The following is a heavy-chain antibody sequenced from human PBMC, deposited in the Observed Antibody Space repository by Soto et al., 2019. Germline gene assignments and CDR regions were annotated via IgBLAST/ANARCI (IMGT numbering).Heavy chain of an antibody. CDR3: ARDRSGPQNYFHY. CDR1: GFTFSSDW. J-gene: IGHJ4*02. Sequence: GSLSLSCAASGFTFSSDWMHWVRQAPGKGLVWVSRINTDGSGTTYADSVKGRFTISRDNAKNMVYLQMNSLRAEDTPVYYCARDRSGPQNYFHYWGLGNMVTVSS. D-gene: IGHD3-10*01. CDR2: INTDGSGT. V-gene: IGHV3-74*01.